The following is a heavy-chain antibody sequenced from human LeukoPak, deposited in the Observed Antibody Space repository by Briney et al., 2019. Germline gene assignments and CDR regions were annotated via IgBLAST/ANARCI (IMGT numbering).Heavy chain of an antibody. V-gene: IGHV4-59*01. Sequence: SGTLSLTCAVSGGSISSYYWSWIRQPPGKGLEWIGYIYYSGSTNYNPSLKSRVTISVDTSKNQFSLKLSSVTAADTAVYYCAREVSGSYVNYWGQGTLVTVSS. J-gene: IGHJ4*02. CDR3: AREVSGSYVNY. CDR1: GGSISSYY. CDR2: IYYSGST. D-gene: IGHD1-26*01.